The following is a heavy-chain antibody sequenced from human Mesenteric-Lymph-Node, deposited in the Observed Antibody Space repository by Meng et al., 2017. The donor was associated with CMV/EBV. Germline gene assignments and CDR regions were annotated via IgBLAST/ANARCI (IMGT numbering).Heavy chain of an antibody. Sequence: GESLKISCAASGFTFSSYWMHWVRQAPGKGLVWVLGISSDGSSTSYADSVKGRFTISRDNAKNTLYLQMNSLRAEDTAVYYCARAVVPAAILYYYYGMDVWGQGTTVTVSS. V-gene: IGHV3-74*01. CDR1: GFTFSSYW. J-gene: IGHJ6*02. CDR3: ARAVVPAAILYYYYGMDV. D-gene: IGHD2-2*02. CDR2: ISSDGSST.